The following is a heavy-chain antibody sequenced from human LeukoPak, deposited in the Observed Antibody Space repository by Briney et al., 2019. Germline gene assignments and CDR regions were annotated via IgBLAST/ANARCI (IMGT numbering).Heavy chain of an antibody. CDR2: IIPIFGTA. D-gene: IGHD3-22*01. CDR3: ARASSSGSLTADFDY. J-gene: IGHJ4*02. CDR1: GGTFSSYA. Sequence: SVKVSCKASGGTFSSYAISWVRQAPGQGLEWMGGIIPIFGTANYAQKFQGRVTITVDESTSTAYMELSSLRSEDTAVYYCARASSSGSLTADFDYWGQGTLVTVSS. V-gene: IGHV1-69*13.